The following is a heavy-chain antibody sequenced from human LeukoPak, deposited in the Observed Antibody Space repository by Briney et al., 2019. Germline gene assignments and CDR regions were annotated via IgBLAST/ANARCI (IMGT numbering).Heavy chain of an antibody. CDR1: GYTFTVYY. J-gene: IGHJ4*02. V-gene: IGHV1-2*02. Sequence: ASVTVSFKASGYTFTVYYMHWVRQAPGQGLEWMGWINPNSGGTNYDQKFQGRVSMTRDTSISTAYMELSRLRSDDTAVYYCARISNVDIVATIFDYWGQGTLVTVSS. CDR2: INPNSGGT. D-gene: IGHD5-12*01. CDR3: ARISNVDIVATIFDY.